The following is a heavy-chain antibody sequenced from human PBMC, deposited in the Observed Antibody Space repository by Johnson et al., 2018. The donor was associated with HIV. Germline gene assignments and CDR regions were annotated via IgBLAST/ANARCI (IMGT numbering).Heavy chain of an antibody. CDR1: GFTFSSYA. J-gene: IGHJ3*02. D-gene: IGHD3-10*01. CDR2: ISYDGSNK. CDR3: ARESPSGGGNDAFDI. Sequence: QVQLVESGGGVVQPGRSLSLSCAASGFTFSSYAIHWVRQAPGKGLEWVAVISYDGSNKYYADSVKGRFTISRDTSKNTLYLQMNSLRAEDTPWYYWARESPSGGGNDAFDIWGQGTMVTVSS. V-gene: IGHV3-30*04.